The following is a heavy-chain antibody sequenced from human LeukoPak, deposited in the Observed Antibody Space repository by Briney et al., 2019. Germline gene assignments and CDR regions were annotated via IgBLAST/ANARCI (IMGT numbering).Heavy chain of an antibody. D-gene: IGHD6-6*01. CDR1: GGPISNYY. Sequence: PSETLSLTCTVSGGPISNYYWSWIRQPPGKGLQWIGYIYYIGSTNYNPSLTSQVTISVDSSKNQFSLRVSSVTAADTAVYYCARTGIKYCISSGWFDPWGLGTLVTVSS. J-gene: IGHJ5*02. CDR2: IYYIGST. V-gene: IGHV4-59*08. CDR3: ARTGIKYCISSGWFDP.